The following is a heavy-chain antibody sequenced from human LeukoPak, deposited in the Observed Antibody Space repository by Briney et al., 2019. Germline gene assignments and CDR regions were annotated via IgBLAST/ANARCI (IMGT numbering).Heavy chain of an antibody. Sequence: PSETLSLTCTVSGGSISSYYWSWIRQPPGKGLEWIGYIYYSGSTNYNASLKSRVTISVDTSKNQFPLNLTSVTAADTAVYYCARASGHYRSFDYWGQGTLVTVSS. J-gene: IGHJ4*02. CDR2: IYYSGST. CDR1: GGSISSYY. V-gene: IGHV4-59*01. D-gene: IGHD3-22*01. CDR3: ARASGHYRSFDY.